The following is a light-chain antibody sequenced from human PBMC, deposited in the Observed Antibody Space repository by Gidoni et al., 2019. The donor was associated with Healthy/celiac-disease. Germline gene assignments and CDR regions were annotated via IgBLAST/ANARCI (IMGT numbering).Light chain of an antibody. CDR2: GAS. J-gene: IGKJ3*01. V-gene: IGKV3-20*01. CDR3: QQYGSSPLFT. CDR1: QSVSSSY. Sequence: EIVLTQSPGPLSLSPGERAPLSCRPSQSVSSSYLAWYQQKPGQAPRLLIYGASSRATGIPDRFSGSGSGTDFTLTISRLESEDFAVYYCQQYGSSPLFTFGPGTKVDIK.